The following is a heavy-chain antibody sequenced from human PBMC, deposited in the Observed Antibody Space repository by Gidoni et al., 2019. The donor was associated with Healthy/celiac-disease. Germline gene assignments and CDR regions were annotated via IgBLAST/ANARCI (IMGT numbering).Heavy chain of an antibody. D-gene: IGHD5-18*01. V-gene: IGHV3-48*03. CDR2: ISSSGSTI. Sequence: EVQLVESGGGLVQPGGSLRLSCAASGFTFSSYEMNWVRQAPGKGLEWVSYISSSGSTIYDADSVKGRFTISRDNAKNSLYLQMNSLRAEDTAVYYCAREPTALVYYGMDVWGQGTTVTVSS. CDR1: GFTFSSYE. J-gene: IGHJ6*02. CDR3: AREPTALVYYGMDV.